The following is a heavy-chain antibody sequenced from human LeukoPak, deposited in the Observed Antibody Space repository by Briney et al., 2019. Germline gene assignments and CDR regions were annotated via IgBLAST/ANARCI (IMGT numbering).Heavy chain of an antibody. J-gene: IGHJ4*02. CDR3: ARDLFDSSADY. D-gene: IGHD3-22*01. CDR2: ISSSGSTI. CDR1: GFTFSSYE. V-gene: IGHV3-48*03. Sequence: GGSLRLSCAASGFTFSSYEMNWVRQAPGKGLEWVSYISSSGSTIYYADSVKGRFTISRDNAKNSLYLQMSSLRDEDTAVYYCARDLFDSSADYWGQGTLVTVSS.